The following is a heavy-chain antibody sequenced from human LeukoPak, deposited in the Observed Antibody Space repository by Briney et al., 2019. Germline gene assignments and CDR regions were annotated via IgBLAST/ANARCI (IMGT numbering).Heavy chain of an antibody. D-gene: IGHD3-3*01. CDR3: ARERDPTIFGVVANYYYGMDA. CDR1: GFTFSSYW. J-gene: IGHJ6*02. V-gene: IGHV3-74*01. CDR2: INSDGSST. Sequence: GGSLRLSCAASGFTFSSYWMHWVRQAPGKGLVWVSRINSDGSSTSYADSVKGRFTISRDNAKNTLYLQMNSLRAEDTAVYYCARERDPTIFGVVANYYYGMDAWGQGTTVTVSS.